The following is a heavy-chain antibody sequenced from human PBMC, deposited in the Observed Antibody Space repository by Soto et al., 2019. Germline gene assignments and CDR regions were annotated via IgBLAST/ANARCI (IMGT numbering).Heavy chain of an antibody. CDR1: GFTFSSYS. V-gene: IGHV3-48*01. Sequence: GGSLRLSCAASGFTFSSYSMNWVRQAPGKGLEWVSYISSSSRTIYCADSVKGRFTISRDNAKNSLYLQMNSLRAEDTAVYYCAREWDGDGYNSGWFDPCGQGTLVTVSS. J-gene: IGHJ5*02. CDR2: ISSSSRTI. CDR3: AREWDGDGYNSGWFDP. D-gene: IGHD5-12*01.